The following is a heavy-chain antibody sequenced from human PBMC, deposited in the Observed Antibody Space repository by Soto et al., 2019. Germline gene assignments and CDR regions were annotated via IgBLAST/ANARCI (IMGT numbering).Heavy chain of an antibody. J-gene: IGHJ4*02. V-gene: IGHV3-33*01. CDR1: GFTFSSYG. Sequence: QVQLVESGGGVVQPGRSLRLSCAASGFTFSSYGMHWVRQAPGKGLEWVAVIWYDGSNKYYADSVKGRFTISRDNSKNTLYLQMNSLRAEDTAVYYCARCRYEGYSYGPKYYFDYWGQGTLVTVSS. CDR3: ARCRYEGYSYGPKYYFDY. CDR2: IWYDGSNK. D-gene: IGHD5-18*01.